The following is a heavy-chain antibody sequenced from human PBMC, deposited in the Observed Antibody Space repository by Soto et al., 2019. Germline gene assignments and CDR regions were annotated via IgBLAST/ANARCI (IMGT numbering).Heavy chain of an antibody. D-gene: IGHD2-21*02. V-gene: IGHV1-69*13. CDR1: GGTFSSYA. CDR2: IIPIFGTA. CDR3: ARVRGEVVVVTAISYYYYGMDV. J-gene: IGHJ6*02. Sequence: GASVKVSCKASGGTFSSYAISWVRQAPGQGLEWMGGIIPIFGTANYAQKFQGRVTITADESTSTAYMELSSLRSEDTAVYYCARVRGEVVVVTAISYYYYGMDVWGQGTTVTVSS.